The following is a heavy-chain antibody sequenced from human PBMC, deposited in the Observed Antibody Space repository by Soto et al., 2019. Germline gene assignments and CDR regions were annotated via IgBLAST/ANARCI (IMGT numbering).Heavy chain of an antibody. J-gene: IGHJ4*02. CDR2: IYHSGST. Sequence: QVLLQESGPGLVKPSGTLSLTCAVSGGSISSSNWWSWVRQPPGKGLEWIGEIYHSGSTNYIPSLQSRVTISVDKTKTQLSLKLTSVTAADTAVYYCATIAVAGHFEYWGQGTLVTVSS. V-gene: IGHV4-4*02. D-gene: IGHD6-19*01. CDR1: GGSISSSNW. CDR3: ATIAVAGHFEY.